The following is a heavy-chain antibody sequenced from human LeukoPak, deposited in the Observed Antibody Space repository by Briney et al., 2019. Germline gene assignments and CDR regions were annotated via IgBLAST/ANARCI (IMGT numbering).Heavy chain of an antibody. CDR3: ARTRYYYDSSGYYYGYYYYYMDV. J-gene: IGHJ6*03. V-gene: IGHV4-59*01. D-gene: IGHD3-22*01. CDR2: IYYSGST. Sequence: PSETLSLTCTVSGGSISSYYWSWIRQPPGKGLEWIGYIYYSGSTNYNPSLKSRVTIPVDTSKNQFSLKLSSVTAADTAVYYCARTRYYYDSSGYYYGYYYYYMDVWGKGTTVTVSS. CDR1: GGSISSYY.